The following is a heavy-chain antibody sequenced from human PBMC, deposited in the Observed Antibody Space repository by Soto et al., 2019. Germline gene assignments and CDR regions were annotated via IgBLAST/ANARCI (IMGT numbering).Heavy chain of an antibody. V-gene: IGHV3-23*01. Sequence: EVQLLESGGGLVQPGGSLRLSCAASGFTFSSYALSWVRQPPGKGQEWVSAVGASGAGTYYPDSVKGRVTISRHTSKNTLHLQMNSLRAEDTAVYYCALRKTGSYFDYWGQGTLVTVSS. D-gene: IGHD1-26*01. CDR2: VGASGAGT. J-gene: IGHJ4*02. CDR1: GFTFSSYA. CDR3: ALRKTGSYFDY.